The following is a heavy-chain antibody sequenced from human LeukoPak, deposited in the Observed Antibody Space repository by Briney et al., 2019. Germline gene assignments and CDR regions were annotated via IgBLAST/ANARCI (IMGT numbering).Heavy chain of an antibody. D-gene: IGHD1-1*01. CDR2: IKQDGSEK. Sequence: GGSLRLSCAASGFTFSSYWMSWVRQAPGKGLEWVANIKQDGSEKYYVDSVKGRFTISRDNAKNTLYLQMSSLRPEDTAVYYCGKGNEIDYWGLGTLVTVSS. V-gene: IGHV3-7*01. CDR1: GFTFSSYW. CDR3: GKGNEIDY. J-gene: IGHJ4*02.